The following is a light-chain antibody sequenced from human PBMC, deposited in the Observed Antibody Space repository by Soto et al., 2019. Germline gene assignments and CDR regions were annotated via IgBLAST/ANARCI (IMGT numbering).Light chain of an antibody. CDR2: AAS. Sequence: DIQMTQSPSSLSASVGDRVTITCRASQSISSYLNWYQQKPGKAPKLLIYAASSLQSGVPSRFSGSGSGTDFTLTISSLHPEDFATYYCQQSYSTPRTFGQGPKLEIK. CDR1: QSISSY. V-gene: IGKV1-39*01. CDR3: QQSYSTPRT. J-gene: IGKJ2*01.